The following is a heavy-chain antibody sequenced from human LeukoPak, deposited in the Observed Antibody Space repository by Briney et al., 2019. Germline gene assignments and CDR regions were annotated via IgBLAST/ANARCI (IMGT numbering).Heavy chain of an antibody. CDR3: ARDRFRYCSGAYCSHFEF. CDR2: INWNSGTI. D-gene: IGHD2-15*01. V-gene: IGHV3-9*03. CDR1: GFIFDDYA. J-gene: IGHJ4*02. Sequence: GGSPRLSCAASGFIFDDYAMHWVRQAPGKGLEWVSGINWNSGTIGYADSVKGRFTISRDNAKNSLYLQMNSLRADDMAFYYCARDRFRYCSGAYCSHFEFWGQGTLVSVSS.